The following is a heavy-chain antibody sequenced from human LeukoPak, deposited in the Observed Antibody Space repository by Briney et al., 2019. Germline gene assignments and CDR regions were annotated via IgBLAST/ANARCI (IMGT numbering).Heavy chain of an antibody. CDR2: IWYDGSNK. CDR1: GFTFSSYG. D-gene: IGHD3-22*01. V-gene: IGHV3-33*06. Sequence: PGGSLRLSCAASGFTFSSYGMHWVRQAPGKGLEWVAVIWYDGSNKYYADSVKGRFTISRDNSKNTLYLQMNSLRAEDTAVYYCAKDIWEYDSSGSFDYWGQGTLVTVSS. J-gene: IGHJ4*02. CDR3: AKDIWEYDSSGSFDY.